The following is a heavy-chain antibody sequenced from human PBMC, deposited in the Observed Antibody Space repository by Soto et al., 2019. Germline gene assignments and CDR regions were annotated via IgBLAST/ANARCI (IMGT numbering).Heavy chain of an antibody. V-gene: IGHV1-18*01. CDR1: GYTFTTYG. Sequence: QVQLVQSGAEVKKPGASVKVSCKASGYTFTTYGISWVRQAPGQGLEWMGWINTYNGNTNYAQRFQGRFTMTTATSTITAYLELMSLRSDDTAVYYCARAANRFHYESSGYIDYWCQGTLVTVSS. CDR3: ARAANRFHYESSGYIDY. CDR2: INTYNGNT. J-gene: IGHJ4*02. D-gene: IGHD3-22*01.